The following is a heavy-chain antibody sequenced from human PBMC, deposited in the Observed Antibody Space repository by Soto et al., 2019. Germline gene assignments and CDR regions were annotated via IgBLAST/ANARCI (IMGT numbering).Heavy chain of an antibody. V-gene: IGHV3-48*01. CDR3: ARETQWLNWFGP. Sequence: EVQLVESGGGLVQPGGSLRLSCAASGFTFSSYSMNWVRQAPGKGLEWVSYISSSSSTIYYADSVKGRFTISRDNAKNSLYLQMNSLRAEDTAVYYCARETQWLNWFGPGGQGTLVTVSS. CDR2: ISSSSSTI. CDR1: GFTFSSYS. J-gene: IGHJ5*02. D-gene: IGHD6-19*01.